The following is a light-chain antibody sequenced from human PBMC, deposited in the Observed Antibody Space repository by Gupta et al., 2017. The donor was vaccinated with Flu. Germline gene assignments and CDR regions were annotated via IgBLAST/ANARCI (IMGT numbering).Light chain of an antibody. CDR1: QSLPSTY. Sequence: EVVLPQSPGTLSVSPGEKVTLSCRASQSLPSTYVAWYQQKPGQSPKLLIVGASSRATGTPDRCSGGGSGTDCTLTISRLEPEYWAVDDGQQYALEAKTFGQGTKVEV. V-gene: IGKV3-20*01. CDR3: QQYALEAKT. CDR2: GAS. J-gene: IGKJ1*01.